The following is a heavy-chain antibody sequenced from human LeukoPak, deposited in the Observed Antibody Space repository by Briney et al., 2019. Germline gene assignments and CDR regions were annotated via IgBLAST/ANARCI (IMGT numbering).Heavy chain of an antibody. V-gene: IGHV4-30-2*05. Sequence: PSETLSLTCTVSGGSISSGGYYWSWIRQPPGKGLEWIGYIYHSGSTYYNPSLKSRVTISVDTSKNQFSLKLSSVTAADTAVYYCARDPGGYYDSSGRRGTNWFDPWGQGTLVTVSS. CDR2: IYHSGST. D-gene: IGHD3-22*01. CDR1: GGSISSGGYY. J-gene: IGHJ5*02. CDR3: ARDPGGYYDSSGRRGTNWFDP.